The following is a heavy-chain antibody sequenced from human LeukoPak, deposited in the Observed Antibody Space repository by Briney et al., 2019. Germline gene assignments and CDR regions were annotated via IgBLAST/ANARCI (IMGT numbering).Heavy chain of an antibody. J-gene: IGHJ4*02. D-gene: IGHD3-3*01. CDR1: GFTFSSYS. V-gene: IGHV3-48*04. CDR3: ARSPSVAGRGYDFWPRLDY. Sequence: GGSLRLSCAASGFTFSSYSMNWVRQAPGKGLEWVSYISSSSSTIYYADSVKGRFTISRDNAKNSLYLQMNSLRAEDTAVYYCARSPSVAGRGYDFWPRLDYWGQGTLVTVSS. CDR2: ISSSSSTI.